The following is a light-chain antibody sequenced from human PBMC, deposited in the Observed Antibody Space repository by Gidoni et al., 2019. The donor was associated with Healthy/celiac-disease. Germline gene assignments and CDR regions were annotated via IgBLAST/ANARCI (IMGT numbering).Light chain of an antibody. CDR1: QSISNY. J-gene: IGKJ1*01. Sequence: DIQMTQSPSSLSASVGDRDTITCRASQSISNYLNWYQPQPGKSPKLLIYAASSLQSGVPSRFSCSGSGTDFTLTISSLQPEDFATYYCQQSYSTPSTFGQGTKVEIK. CDR2: AAS. CDR3: QQSYSTPST. V-gene: IGKV1-39*01.